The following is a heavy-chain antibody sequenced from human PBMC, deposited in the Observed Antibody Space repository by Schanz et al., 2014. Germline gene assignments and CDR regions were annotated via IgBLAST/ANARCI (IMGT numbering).Heavy chain of an antibody. V-gene: IGHV3-64*01. J-gene: IGHJ4*02. CDR2: ISSNGGST. CDR3: ARGGGSYYITFYYFDY. D-gene: IGHD2-15*01. Sequence: EVQLVESGGGLVQPGGSLRLSCAASGFTFSSYAMHWVRQAPGKGLEYVSAISSNGGSTYYANSVKGRFTISRDNSKNTLYLQMGSLRAEDMAVYYCARGGGSYYITFYYFDYWGQGTLVTVSS. CDR1: GFTFSSYA.